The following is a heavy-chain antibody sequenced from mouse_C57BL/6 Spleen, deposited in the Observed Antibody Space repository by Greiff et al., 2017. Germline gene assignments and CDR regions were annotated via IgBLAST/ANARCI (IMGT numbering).Heavy chain of an antibody. CDR1: GYTFTDYN. CDR2: INPNNGGT. CDR3: ARSGSGYAMDY. Sequence: EVQLQQSGPELVKPGASVKIPCKASGYTFTDYNMDWVKQSHGKSLEWIGDINPNNGGTSYNQKFKGKATLTVDKSSSTAYMELRSLTSEDTAVYYCARSGSGYAMDYWGQGTSVTVSS. J-gene: IGHJ4*01. V-gene: IGHV1-18*01. D-gene: IGHD1-3*01.